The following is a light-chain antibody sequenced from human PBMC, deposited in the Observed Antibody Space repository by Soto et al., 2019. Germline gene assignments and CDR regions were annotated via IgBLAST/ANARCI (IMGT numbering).Light chain of an antibody. J-gene: IGLJ2*01. CDR1: SSDVGGYNY. CDR3: SSYTSGSTVTVV. Sequence: QSALTQPASASGSPGQSITISCTGTSSDVGGYNYVSWYQQHPGKAPKLMIYEVSNRPSGVSDRFSGSKSGNTASLTISGLQAEDEADYYCSSYTSGSTVTVVFGGGTQLTVL. CDR2: EVS. V-gene: IGLV2-14*01.